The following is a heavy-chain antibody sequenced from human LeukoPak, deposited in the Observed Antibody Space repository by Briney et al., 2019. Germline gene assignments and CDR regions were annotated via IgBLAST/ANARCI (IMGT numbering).Heavy chain of an antibody. V-gene: IGHV1-2*02. CDR1: GYTFTGYY. CDR2: INPNSGGT. J-gene: IGHJ6*02. Sequence: GASVKVSCKASGYTFTGYYMHWVRQAPGQGLEWMGWINPNSGGTNYAQKFQGRVTMTRDTSISTVYMELSRLRSDDTAVYYCARDRITMIVVVTPPYGMDVWGQGTTVTVSS. CDR3: ARDRITMIVVVTPPYGMDV. D-gene: IGHD3-22*01.